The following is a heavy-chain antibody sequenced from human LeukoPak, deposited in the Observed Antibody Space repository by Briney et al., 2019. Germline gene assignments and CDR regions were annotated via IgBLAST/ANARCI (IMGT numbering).Heavy chain of an antibody. Sequence: ASVKVSCKASGYTFTSYGISWVRQAPGQGLEWMGWISAYNGNTNYAQKLQGRVTMTTDTSTSTAYMELRSLRSDDTAVYYCARGVGNYYGSGSYYYYYYMDVWGKGTTVTVSS. CDR1: GYTFTSYG. D-gene: IGHD3-10*01. V-gene: IGHV1-18*01. J-gene: IGHJ6*03. CDR2: ISAYNGNT. CDR3: ARGVGNYYGSGSYYYYYYMDV.